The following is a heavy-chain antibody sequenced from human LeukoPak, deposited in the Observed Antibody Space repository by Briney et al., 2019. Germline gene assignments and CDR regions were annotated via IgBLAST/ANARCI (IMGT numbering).Heavy chain of an antibody. CDR2: IYYSGST. CDR1: GGSISSHY. CDR3: ARVVGYCSGGSCYSASPWFDP. D-gene: IGHD2-15*01. Sequence: SETLSLTCTVSGGSISSHYWSWIRQPPGKGLEWIGYIYYSGSTNYNPSLKSRVTISVDTSKNQFSLKLSSATAADTAVYYCARVVGYCSGGSCYSASPWFDPWGQGTLVTVSS. V-gene: IGHV4-59*11. J-gene: IGHJ5*02.